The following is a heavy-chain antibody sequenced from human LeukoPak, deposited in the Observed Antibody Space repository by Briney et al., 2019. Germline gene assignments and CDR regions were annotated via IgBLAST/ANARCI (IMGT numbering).Heavy chain of an antibody. CDR1: GESLSAFY. J-gene: IGHJ4*02. Sequence: SETLSLTCSVYGESLSAFYWSGIGQRPGKGLEGIGYIYYSGSTSYNPSLKRRVTISVDTSKNQFSLKLSSVPAADTAVYYCARINWTYAHYFDYWGQGTLVTVSS. CDR2: IYYSGST. V-gene: IGHV4-59*06. D-gene: IGHD1-7*01. CDR3: ARINWTYAHYFDY.